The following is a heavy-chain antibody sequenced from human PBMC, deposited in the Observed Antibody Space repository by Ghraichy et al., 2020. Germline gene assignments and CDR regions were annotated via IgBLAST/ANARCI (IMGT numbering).Heavy chain of an antibody. CDR1: GGSISSYY. D-gene: IGHD2-15*01. Sequence: SETLSLTCTVSGGSISSYYWSWIRQPPGKGLEWIGYIYYSGSTNYNPSLKSRVTISVDTSKNQFSLKLSSVTAADTAVYYCARSVSGNGVVVVAATPYFDYWGQGTLVTVSS. J-gene: IGHJ4*02. V-gene: IGHV4-59*01. CDR3: ARSVSGNGVVVVAATPYFDY. CDR2: IYYSGST.